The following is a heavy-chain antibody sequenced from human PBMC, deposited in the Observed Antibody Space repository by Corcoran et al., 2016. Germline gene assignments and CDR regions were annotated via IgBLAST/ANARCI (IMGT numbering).Heavy chain of an antibody. V-gene: IGHV4-61*01. D-gene: IGHD3-16*02. CDR2: IYYSGST. CDR3: ARAERGVLRLGEVSYTSGSYYFDY. Sequence: QVQLQESGPGLVKPSETLSLTCTVSGGSVSSGSYYWSWIRQPPGKGLEWIGYIYYSGSTNYNPSLKSRVTISVDTSKNQFSLKLSSVTAADTAVDYCARAERGVLRLGEVSYTSGSYYFDYWGQGTLVTVSS. J-gene: IGHJ4*02. CDR1: GGSVSSGSYY.